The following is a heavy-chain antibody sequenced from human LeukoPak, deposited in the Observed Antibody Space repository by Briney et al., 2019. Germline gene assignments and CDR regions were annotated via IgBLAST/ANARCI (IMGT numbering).Heavy chain of an antibody. V-gene: IGHV4-59*01. D-gene: IGHD6-13*01. CDR1: GVSISSYY. J-gene: IGHJ5*02. CDR3: AIGGIAAAGTRGWFDP. CDR2: IYYSGST. Sequence: SETLSLTCTVSGVSISSYYWSWIRQPPGKGLEWIGYIYYSGSTNYNPSLKSRVTISVDTSKNQFSLKLSSVTAADTAVYYCAIGGIAAAGTRGWFDPWGQGTLVTVSS.